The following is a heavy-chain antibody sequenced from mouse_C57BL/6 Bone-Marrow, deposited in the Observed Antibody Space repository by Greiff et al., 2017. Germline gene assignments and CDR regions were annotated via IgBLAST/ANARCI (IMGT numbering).Heavy chain of an antibody. D-gene: IGHD1-1*01. CDR1: GYTFTDYY. Sequence: EVQLQQSGPELVKPGASVKISCKASGYTFTDYYMNWVKQSHGKSLEWIGDINPNNGGTSYNQKFKGKATLTVDKSSSTAYMELRSLTSEDSAVYYCARCTTVEDVWGTGTTVTVSS. J-gene: IGHJ1*03. CDR3: ARCTTVEDV. V-gene: IGHV1-26*01. CDR2: INPNNGGT.